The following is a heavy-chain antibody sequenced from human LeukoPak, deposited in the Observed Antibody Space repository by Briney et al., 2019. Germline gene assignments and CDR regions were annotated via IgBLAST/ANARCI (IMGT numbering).Heavy chain of an antibody. CDR2: IYYSGST. CDR1: GGSISSYY. Sequence: SEALSLTCTVSGGSISSYYWSWIRQPPGKGLEWIGYIYYSGSTNYNPSLKSRVTISVDTSKNQFSLKLSSVTAADTAVYYCARGGHYDSSGDSYAFDIWGQGTMVTVSS. D-gene: IGHD3-22*01. CDR3: ARGGHYDSSGDSYAFDI. V-gene: IGHV4-59*12. J-gene: IGHJ3*02.